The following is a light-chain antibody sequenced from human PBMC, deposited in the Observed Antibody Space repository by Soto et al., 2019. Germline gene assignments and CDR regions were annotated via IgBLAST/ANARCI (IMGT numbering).Light chain of an antibody. CDR2: GAS. CDR3: LQHKSFPRT. CDR1: QGIRID. Sequence: DIQMSHSRSSLSASVCDRVTITYRASQGIRIDLGWFQQRPGKAPKRLIYGASSLQSGVPSRFSGSGYGTEFTLTISNLQPEDFATYYCLQHKSFPRTFGQGTKVDIK. V-gene: IGKV1-17*02. J-gene: IGKJ1*01.